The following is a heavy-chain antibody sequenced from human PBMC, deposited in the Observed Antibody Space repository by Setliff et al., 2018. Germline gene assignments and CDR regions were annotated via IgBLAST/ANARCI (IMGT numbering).Heavy chain of an antibody. J-gene: IGHJ6*02. CDR2: TSAYTGNT. CDR1: GYTFSHSG. D-gene: IGHD1-20*01. V-gene: IGHV1-18*01. Sequence: ASVKVSCKASGYTFSHSGITWVRQAPGQGLEWMGWTSAYTGNTNYAPKLQGRVTMTTDASTSTAYMELRSLRSDDTAVYYCAKGGNITRETYYYYGMDVWGQGTTVTVSS. CDR3: AKGGNITRETYYYYGMDV.